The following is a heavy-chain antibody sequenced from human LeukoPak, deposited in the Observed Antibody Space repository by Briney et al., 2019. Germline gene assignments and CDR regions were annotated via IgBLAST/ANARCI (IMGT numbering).Heavy chain of an antibody. CDR3: ARGRSLNYDSSGSYAFDI. D-gene: IGHD3-22*01. CDR2: IYYSGST. CDR1: GGPFSGYY. V-gene: IGHV4-34*01. J-gene: IGHJ3*02. Sequence: SETLSLTCAVYGGPFSGYYWSWIRQHPGKGLEWIGYIYYSGSTYYNPSLKSRVTISVDTSKNQFSLKLSSVTAADTAVYYCARGRSLNYDSSGSYAFDIWGQGTMVTVSS.